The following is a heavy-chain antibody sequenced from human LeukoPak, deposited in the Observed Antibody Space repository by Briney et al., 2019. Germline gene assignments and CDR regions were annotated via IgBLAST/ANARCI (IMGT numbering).Heavy chain of an antibody. J-gene: IGHJ6*03. Sequence: TGGSLRLSCAASGYTFSNYGIQWVRQAPTMGLEWVAFIRYDGSDKYYADTVKGRFTISRDNSKNTGYLQMSSLTPEDTAVYYCAKDGHDYSNYPIYYYYMDVWGKGTTVTVSS. CDR3: AKDGHDYSNYPIYYYYMDV. CDR1: GYTFSNYG. V-gene: IGHV3-30*02. D-gene: IGHD4-11*01. CDR2: IRYDGSDK.